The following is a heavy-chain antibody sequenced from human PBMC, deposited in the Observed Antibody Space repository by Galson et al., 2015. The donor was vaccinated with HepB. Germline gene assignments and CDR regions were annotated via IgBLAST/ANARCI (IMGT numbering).Heavy chain of an antibody. J-gene: IGHJ6*02. D-gene: IGHD2-2*01. V-gene: IGHV3-30-3*01. CDR2: ISYDGSNK. CDR3: ARDQMPEGGYYYYYGMDV. CDR1: GFTFSSYA. Sequence: SLRLSCAASGFTFSSYAMHWVRQAPGKGLEWVAVISYDGSNKYYADSVKGRFTIARDNSKNTLYLQMNSLRAEDTAVYYCARDQMPEGGYYYYYGMDVWGQGTTVTVSS.